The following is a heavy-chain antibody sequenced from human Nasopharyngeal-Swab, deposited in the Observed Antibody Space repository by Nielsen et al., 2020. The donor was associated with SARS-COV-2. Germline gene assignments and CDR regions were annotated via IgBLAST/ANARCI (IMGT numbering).Heavy chain of an antibody. CDR3: AREGNYYDSSGSRFDP. J-gene: IGHJ5*02. CDR1: GGSFSAYD. D-gene: IGHD3-22*01. Sequence: SETLSLTCAVYGGSFSAYDWSWIRQPPGKGLEWIGEINHSGNTNYNPSLKSRVTISVDTSKNQFSLKLSSVTAADTAVYYCAREGNYYDSSGSRFDPWGQGTLVTVSS. V-gene: IGHV4-34*01. CDR2: INHSGNT.